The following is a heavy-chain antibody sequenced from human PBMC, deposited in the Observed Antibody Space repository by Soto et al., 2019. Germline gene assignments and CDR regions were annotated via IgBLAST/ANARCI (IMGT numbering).Heavy chain of an antibody. CDR2: ISSSGSTI. Sequence: EVQLVESGGGLVQPGGSLRLSCAASGFTFSSYEMNWVRQAPGKGLEWVSYISSSGSTIYYADSVKGRFTISRDNAKNPLYLQMNSLRAEDTAVYYCARAKGIVVVPAAINYYGMDVWGQGTTVTVSS. CDR1: GFTFSSYE. D-gene: IGHD2-2*02. J-gene: IGHJ6*02. V-gene: IGHV3-48*03. CDR3: ARAKGIVVVPAAINYYGMDV.